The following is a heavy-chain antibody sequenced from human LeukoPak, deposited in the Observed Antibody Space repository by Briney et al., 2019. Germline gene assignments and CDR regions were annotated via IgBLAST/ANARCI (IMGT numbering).Heavy chain of an antibody. D-gene: IGHD2-8*01. CDR3: ANGVGAPTDY. CDR2: ISGSGGST. CDR1: GFTVSNNY. J-gene: IGHJ4*02. Sequence: GGSLRLSCAASGFTVSNNYMNWVRQAPGKGLEWVSAISGSGGSTYYADSVKGRFTISRDNSKNTLYLQMNSLRAEDTAVYYCANGVGAPTDYWGQGTLVTVSS. V-gene: IGHV3-23*01.